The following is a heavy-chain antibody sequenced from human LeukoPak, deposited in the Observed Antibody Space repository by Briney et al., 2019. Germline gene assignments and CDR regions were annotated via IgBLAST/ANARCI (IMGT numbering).Heavy chain of an antibody. V-gene: IGHV4-59*12. CDR1: AFTFSSYS. J-gene: IGHJ6*03. CDR2: MYYSGTT. Sequence: PGGSLRLSCVASAFTFSSYSMNWVRQAPGKGLEWIGNMYYSGTTYYNPSLKSRVTISVDTSKNQFSLKLSSVTAADTAVYYCARNSGANYYYMDVWGKGTTVTVSS. D-gene: IGHD7-27*01. CDR3: ARNSGANYYYMDV.